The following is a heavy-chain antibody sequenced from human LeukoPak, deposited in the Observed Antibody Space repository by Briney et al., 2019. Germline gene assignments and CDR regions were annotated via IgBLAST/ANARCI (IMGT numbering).Heavy chain of an antibody. V-gene: IGHV3-74*01. CDR2: INSDGSST. CDR1: VFTFSSYW. Sequence: QSGGSLRLSCAASVFTFSSYWMHWVRQAPGKGLIRVSRINSDGSSTTYADSVKGRFTISRDNAKNTLYLQMNSLRAEDTAVYYCVRMSWYDVPNWGQGTLVTVSS. D-gene: IGHD3-10*02. CDR3: VRMSWYDVPN. J-gene: IGHJ4*02.